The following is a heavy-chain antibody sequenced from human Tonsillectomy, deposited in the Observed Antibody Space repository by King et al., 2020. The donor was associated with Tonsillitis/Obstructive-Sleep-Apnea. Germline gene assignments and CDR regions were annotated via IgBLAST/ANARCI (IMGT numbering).Heavy chain of an antibody. CDR1: GFTFSSYS. J-gene: IGHJ3*02. Sequence: VQLVESGGGLVKPGGSLRLSCAASGFTFSSYSMNWVRQAPGKGLEWVSSISSSSSYIYYADSLKGRFTISRDNAKNSLYLQMNSLRAEDTAIYYCAIDGDYYGSGRFGDSFDIWGQGTMVTVSS. CDR3: AIDGDYYGSGRFGDSFDI. V-gene: IGHV3-21*01. D-gene: IGHD3-10*01. CDR2: ISSSSSYI.